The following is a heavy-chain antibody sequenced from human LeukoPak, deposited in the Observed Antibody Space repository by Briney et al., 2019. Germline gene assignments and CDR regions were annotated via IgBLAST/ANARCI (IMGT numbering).Heavy chain of an antibody. Sequence: PGGSLRLSCAASGFTFSTCWMSWVRQAPGKGLEWVANINQDGSEKYYVDSVKGRFTISRDNAKNSLYLQMNSLRAEDTAVYYCAREDIVVVPADITPRHYYGMDVWGQGTTVTVSS. J-gene: IGHJ6*02. CDR2: INQDGSEK. CDR1: GFTFSTCW. D-gene: IGHD2-2*02. V-gene: IGHV3-7*01. CDR3: AREDIVVVPADITPRHYYGMDV.